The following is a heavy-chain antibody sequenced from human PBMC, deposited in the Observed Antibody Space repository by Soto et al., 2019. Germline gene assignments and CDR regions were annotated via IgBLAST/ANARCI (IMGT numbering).Heavy chain of an antibody. CDR3: ARWGACSSTSCYTAYYYYGMDV. CDR2: IYYSGST. D-gene: IGHD2-2*02. V-gene: IGHV4-59*01. Sequence: PSETLSLTCTVSGGSISSYYWSWIRQPPGKGLEWIGYIYYSGSTNYNPSLKSRVTISVDTSKNQFSLKLSSVTAADTAVYYCARWGACSSTSCYTAYYYYGMDVWGQGTTVTVSS. CDR1: GGSISSYY. J-gene: IGHJ6*02.